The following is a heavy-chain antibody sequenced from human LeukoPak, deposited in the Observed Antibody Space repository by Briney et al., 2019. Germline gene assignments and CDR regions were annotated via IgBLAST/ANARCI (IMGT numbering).Heavy chain of an antibody. V-gene: IGHV4-39*01. CDR1: GGSISSSSYY. J-gene: IGHJ4*02. Sequence: SETLSLTCTVSGGSISSSSYYWAWIRQPPGKGLEWIGSIHYSRSTYYNPSLQSRVTISIDTSKNQFSLKLTSVTAADTAVYYCARQTGSGLFILPGGQGTLVTVSS. CDR3: ARQTGSGLFILP. D-gene: IGHD3/OR15-3a*01. CDR2: IHYSRST.